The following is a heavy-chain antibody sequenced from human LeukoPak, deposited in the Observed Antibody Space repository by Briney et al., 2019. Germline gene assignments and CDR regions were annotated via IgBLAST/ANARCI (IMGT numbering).Heavy chain of an antibody. D-gene: IGHD5-18*01. Sequence: GGSLRFSCAASGFTFSSYWMSWVRQAPGKGLEWVANIKQDGSEKYYVDSVKGRFTISRDNAKNLLYLQMNSLRAEDTAVYYCASRGYSYGYLVRYWGQGTLVTVSS. CDR3: ASRGYSYGYLVRY. J-gene: IGHJ4*02. V-gene: IGHV3-7*01. CDR2: IKQDGSEK. CDR1: GFTFSSYW.